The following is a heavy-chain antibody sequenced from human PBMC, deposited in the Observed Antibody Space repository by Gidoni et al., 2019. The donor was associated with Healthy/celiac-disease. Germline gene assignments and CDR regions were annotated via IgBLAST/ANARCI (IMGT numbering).Heavy chain of an antibody. Sequence: YGSYAMHWVRQAPGKGLEWVAVISYDGSNKYYADSVKGRFTISRDNSKNTLYLQMNSLRAEDTAVYYCARGPPTYYDILTGYTYGMDVWGQGTTVTVSS. V-gene: IGHV3-30*04. CDR3: ARGPPTYYDILTGYTYGMDV. CDR2: ISYDGSNK. J-gene: IGHJ6*02. D-gene: IGHD3-9*01. CDR1: YGSYA.